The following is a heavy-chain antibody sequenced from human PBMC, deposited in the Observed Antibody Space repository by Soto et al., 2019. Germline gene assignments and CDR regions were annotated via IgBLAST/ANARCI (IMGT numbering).Heavy chain of an antibody. V-gene: IGHV3-21*01. CDR1: GFTFSSYS. CDR3: ARDRAGGGFDP. D-gene: IGHD3-10*01. CDR2: ISSSSSYI. Sequence: EVQLVESGGGLVKPGGSLRLSCAASGFTFSSYSMNWVRQAPGKGLEWVSSISSSSSYIYYADSVKGRFTISRDNAKNSLYLQMNSLRAEATAVFYCARDRAGGGFDPWGQGTLATVSS. J-gene: IGHJ5*02.